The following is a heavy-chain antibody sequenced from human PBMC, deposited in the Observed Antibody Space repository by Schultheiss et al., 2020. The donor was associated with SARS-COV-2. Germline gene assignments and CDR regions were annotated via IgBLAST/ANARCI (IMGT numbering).Heavy chain of an antibody. CDR3: ARESGGGASHV. CDR2: ISYDGSNK. V-gene: IGHV3-30*03. J-gene: IGHJ4*02. D-gene: IGHD3-16*01. CDR1: GFTFSSYW. Sequence: GGSLRLSCAASGFTFSSYWMHWVRQAPGKGLEWVAVISYDGSNKYYADSVKGRFTISRDNSKNTLYLQTNSLRAEDTAVYYCARESGGGASHVWGQGTLVTVSS.